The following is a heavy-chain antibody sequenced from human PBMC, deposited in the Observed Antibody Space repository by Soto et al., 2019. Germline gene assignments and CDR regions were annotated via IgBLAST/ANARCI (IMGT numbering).Heavy chain of an antibody. CDR3: ARGIRYCSGGSCKDWFDP. J-gene: IGHJ5*02. CDR2: INHSGST. Sequence: KTSETLSLTCAVYGGSFSGYYWSWIRQPPGKGLEWIGEINHSGSTNYNPSLKSRVTISVDTSKNQFSLKLSSVTAADTAVYYCARGIRYCSGGSCKDWFDPWGQGTLVTVSS. V-gene: IGHV4-34*01. D-gene: IGHD2-15*01. CDR1: GGSFSGYY.